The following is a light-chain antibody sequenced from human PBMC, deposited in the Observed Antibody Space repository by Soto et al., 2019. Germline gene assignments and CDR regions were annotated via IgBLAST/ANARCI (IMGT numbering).Light chain of an antibody. V-gene: IGLV4-69*01. J-gene: IGLJ2*01. CDR3: QTWGTGIPVV. Sequence: QPVLTQSPSASASLGASVKLTCTLSSGHSSYAIAWHQQQPEKGPRYLMKLNSDGSHSKGDGIPDRFSGSSSGAERYLTISSLQSDDDADYYCQTWGTGIPVVFGGGTKLTVL. CDR1: SGHSSYA. CDR2: LNSDGSH.